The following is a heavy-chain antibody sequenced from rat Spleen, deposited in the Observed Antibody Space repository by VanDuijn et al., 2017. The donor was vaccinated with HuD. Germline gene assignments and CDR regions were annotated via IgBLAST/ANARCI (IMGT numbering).Heavy chain of an antibody. CDR3: TRENYYHGEY. D-gene: IGHD1-1*01. J-gene: IGHJ2*01. V-gene: IGHV5-31*01. CDR1: GFTFNKYW. CDR2: ITNSGDS. Sequence: EVQLVESGGGLVQPGRSLKLSCVASGFTFNKYWMAWIRQAPGKGLEWIASITNSGDSYYPDSVKGRFTVSRDNTKSTLYLQMDSLRSEDTATYYCTRENYYHGEYWGQGVMVTVSS.